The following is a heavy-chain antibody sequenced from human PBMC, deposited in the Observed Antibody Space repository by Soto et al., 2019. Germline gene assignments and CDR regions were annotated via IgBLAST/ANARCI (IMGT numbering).Heavy chain of an antibody. CDR3: ARVRHQWLVLLMYYFDY. V-gene: IGHV4-34*01. D-gene: IGHD6-19*01. CDR2: INHSGST. Sequence: SETLSLTCAVYGGSFSGYYWSWIRQPPGKGLEWIGEINHSGSTNYNPSLKSRVTISVDTSKNQFSLKLSSVTAADTAVYYCARVRHQWLVLLMYYFDYWGQGTLVTVSS. CDR1: GGSFSGYY. J-gene: IGHJ4*02.